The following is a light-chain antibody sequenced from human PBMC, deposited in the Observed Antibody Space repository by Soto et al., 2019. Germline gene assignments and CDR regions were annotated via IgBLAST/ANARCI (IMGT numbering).Light chain of an antibody. CDR3: HQYGRT. CDR2: GAS. CDR1: ESVSDIY. V-gene: IGKV3-20*01. Sequence: EIVLTQSPGTLSLSPGERATLSCRASESVSDIYIAWYQQKPGQSPRLVVYGASNRAAGIPDRFSGSGSGTDFTLTISRLEPEDFAIYYCHQYGRTFGQGTKVDI. J-gene: IGKJ1*01.